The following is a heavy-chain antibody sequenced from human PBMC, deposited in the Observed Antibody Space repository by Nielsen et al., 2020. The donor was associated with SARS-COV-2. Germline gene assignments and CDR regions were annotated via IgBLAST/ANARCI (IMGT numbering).Heavy chain of an antibody. CDR3: ASLALLDVVVPAAIYGWFDP. Sequence: ASVKVSCKASGYTSTGYYMHWVRQAPGQGLEWMGWINPNSGGTNYAQKFQGRVTMTRDTSISTAYMELSRLRSDDTAVYYCASLALLDVVVPAAIYGWFDPWGQGTLVTVSS. CDR1: GYTSTGYY. J-gene: IGHJ5*02. CDR2: INPNSGGT. V-gene: IGHV1-2*02. D-gene: IGHD2-2*01.